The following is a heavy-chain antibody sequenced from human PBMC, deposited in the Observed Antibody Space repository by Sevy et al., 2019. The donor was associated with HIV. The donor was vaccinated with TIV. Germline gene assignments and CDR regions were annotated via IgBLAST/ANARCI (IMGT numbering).Heavy chain of an antibody. V-gene: IGHV4-34*01. CDR3: ARGKQQLVYRAFDI. CDR2: INHSGST. CDR1: GGSFSGYY. Sequence: SETLSLTCAVYGGSFSGYYWSWIRQPPGKGLEWIGEINHSGSTNYNPSLKSRVTISVDTSKNQFSLKLSSVTAADTAVYYCARGKQQLVYRAFDIWGQGTMVTVSS. J-gene: IGHJ3*02. D-gene: IGHD6-13*01.